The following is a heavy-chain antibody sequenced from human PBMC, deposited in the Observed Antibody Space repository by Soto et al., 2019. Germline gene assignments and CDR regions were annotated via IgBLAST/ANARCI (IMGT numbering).Heavy chain of an antibody. J-gene: IGHJ6*02. V-gene: IGHV4-30-2*01. Sequence: SETLSLTCAGSGGSISSGGYSCSWIRQPPGKGLEWIGYIYHSGSTYYNPSLKSRVTISVDRSKNQFSLKLSSVTAADTAVYYCARAHYGDYGYGMDVWGQGTTVT. CDR3: ARAHYGDYGYGMDV. D-gene: IGHD4-17*01. CDR2: IYHSGST. CDR1: GGSISSGGYS.